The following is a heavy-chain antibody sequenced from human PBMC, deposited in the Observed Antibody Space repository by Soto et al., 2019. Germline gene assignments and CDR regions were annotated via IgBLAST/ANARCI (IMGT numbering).Heavy chain of an antibody. J-gene: IGHJ4*02. CDR3: ATDPPRFIVGVPAATYNPKVFDY. CDR1: GFTFSSYA. D-gene: IGHD2-2*01. V-gene: IGHV3-23*01. CDR2: ISGSGGST. Sequence: EVQLLESGGGLVQPGGSLRLSCAASGFTFSSYAMSWVRQAPGKGLEWVSAISGSGGSTYYADSVKGRFTISRDNSKNTWYLQMNSLRAEDTAVYYCATDPPRFIVGVPAATYNPKVFDYWGQRTLVTASS.